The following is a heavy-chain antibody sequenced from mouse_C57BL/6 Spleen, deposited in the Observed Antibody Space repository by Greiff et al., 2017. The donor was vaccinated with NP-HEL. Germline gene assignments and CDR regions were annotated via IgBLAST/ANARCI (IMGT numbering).Heavy chain of an antibody. Sequence: EVKLQESGGDLVKPGGSLKLSCAASGFTFSSYGMSWVRQTPDKRLEWVATISSGGSYTYYPDSVKGRFTISRDNAKNTLYLQMSSLKSEDTAMYYCARRWRDYDGGFAYWGQGTLVTVSA. CDR1: GFTFSSYG. D-gene: IGHD2-4*01. V-gene: IGHV5-6*02. CDR3: ARRWRDYDGGFAY. CDR2: ISSGGSYT. J-gene: IGHJ3*01.